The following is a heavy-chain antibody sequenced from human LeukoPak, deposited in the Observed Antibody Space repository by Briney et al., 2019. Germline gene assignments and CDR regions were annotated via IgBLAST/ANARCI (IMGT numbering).Heavy chain of an antibody. CDR1: GFTFSSYW. J-gene: IGHJ4*02. D-gene: IGHD3-10*01. CDR2: SSSSGSTR. V-gene: IGHV3-48*04. CDR3: ARVFPSLGFGELHYYFDY. Sequence: GGSLRLSCAASGFTFSSYWMNWVRQAPGQGLEWVSHSSSSGSTRYYADSVKGRFIISRDNAKNSLYLQMNSLRAEDTAVYYCARVFPSLGFGELHYYFDYWGQGTLVTVSS.